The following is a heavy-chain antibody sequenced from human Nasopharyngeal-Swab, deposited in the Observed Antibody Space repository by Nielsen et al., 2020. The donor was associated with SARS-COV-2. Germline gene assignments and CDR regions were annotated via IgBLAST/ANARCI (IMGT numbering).Heavy chain of an antibody. D-gene: IGHD3-10*01. CDR1: GFTFSSYE. CDR2: ISSSGSTI. J-gene: IGHJ5*02. V-gene: IGHV3-48*03. CDR3: ARGHGVWFGEPDNWFDP. Sequence: GESLKISCAASGFTFSSYEMNWVRQALGKGLEWVSYISSSGSTIYYADSVKGRFTISRDNAKNSLYLQMNSLRAEDTAVYYCARGHGVWFGEPDNWFDPWGQGTLVTVSS.